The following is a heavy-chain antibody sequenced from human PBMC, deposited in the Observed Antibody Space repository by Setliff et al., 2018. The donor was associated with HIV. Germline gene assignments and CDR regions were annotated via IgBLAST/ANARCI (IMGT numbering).Heavy chain of an antibody. CDR1: GGTFRSQA. D-gene: IGHD2-15*01. CDR3: ARRDPAALSPFDC. Sequence: SVKVSCKTSGGTFRSQAISWVRQAPGQGLEWMGGLISMFKIPQIAQKFQGRVTITADESTSTAYIGLSSRTSEDTAVYYCARRDPAALSPFDCWGQGTLVTVSS. J-gene: IGHJ4*02. CDR2: LISMFKIP. V-gene: IGHV1-69*13.